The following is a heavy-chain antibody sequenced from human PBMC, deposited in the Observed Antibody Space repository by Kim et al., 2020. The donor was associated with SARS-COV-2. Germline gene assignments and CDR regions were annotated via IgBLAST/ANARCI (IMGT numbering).Heavy chain of an antibody. CDR3: TPGRAVSY. Sequence: GGSLRLSCAASGFTFSGSAMHWVRQASGKGLEWVGRIRSKANNYATAYAASVEGRFTISRDDSKNTAYLQMNSLKTEDTAGYYCTPGRAVSYWGQGTLVTVST. J-gene: IGHJ4*02. V-gene: IGHV3-73*01. CDR1: GFTFSGSA. CDR2: IRSKANNYAT. D-gene: IGHD3-16*02.